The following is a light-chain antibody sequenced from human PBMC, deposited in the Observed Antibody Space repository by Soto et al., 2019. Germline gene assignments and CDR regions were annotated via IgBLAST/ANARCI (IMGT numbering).Light chain of an antibody. CDR2: RNS. J-gene: IGLJ1*01. V-gene: IGLV1-47*01. Sequence: QSALTQSPSASGTPGQRVTISCSGSASTIGRNYVYWYQQLPGTAPKLLIYRNSQRPSGVPDRFSGSKSGTSASLAISGLRSEDEADYYCAAWDDNLSGLSVFVAGTKVTVL. CDR1: ASTIGRNY. CDR3: AAWDDNLSGLSV.